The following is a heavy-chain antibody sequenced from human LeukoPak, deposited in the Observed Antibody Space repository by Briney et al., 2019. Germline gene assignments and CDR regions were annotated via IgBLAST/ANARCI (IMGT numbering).Heavy chain of an antibody. Sequence: PGGSLRLSCAASGFSFDDNAMYWVRQAPGKGLEWVSLISGDGATTYYADSVKGRFNISRDNSKSSLYLQMNSLRSEDSALYYCAKDNQRGGSHDWGEGRLVTVSS. CDR1: GFSFDDNA. D-gene: IGHD3-16*01. CDR3: AKDNQRGGSHD. V-gene: IGHV3-43*02. J-gene: IGHJ1*01. CDR2: ISGDGATT.